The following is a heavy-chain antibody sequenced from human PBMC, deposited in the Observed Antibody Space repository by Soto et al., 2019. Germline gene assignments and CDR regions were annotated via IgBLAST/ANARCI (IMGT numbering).Heavy chain of an antibody. CDR2: ISAYNGNT. Sequence: ASVKVSCKASGDTFSFYTINWVRQAPGHGLEWMGWISAYNGNTKHAQKLQGRVTMTTDTSTSTAYMELRSLRSDDTAVYYCARGVGSGSYYNQYNWFDPWGQGTLVTVSS. V-gene: IGHV1-18*01. J-gene: IGHJ5*02. CDR3: ARGVGSGSYYNQYNWFDP. CDR1: GDTFSFYT. D-gene: IGHD3-10*01.